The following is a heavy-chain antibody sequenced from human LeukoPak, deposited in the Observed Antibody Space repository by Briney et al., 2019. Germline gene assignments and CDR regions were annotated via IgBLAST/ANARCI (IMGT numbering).Heavy chain of an antibody. Sequence: GGSLRLSCVGSPVTFGTSAMSWVRQAPGKGLEWVSAVSAGGTNTYYADSVEGRFTISRDNSKDTLYLHMDSLRVEDAAQYFCARINCSGGTCYDYFDDWGQGTLVTVSS. CDR2: VSAGGTNT. D-gene: IGHD2-15*01. J-gene: IGHJ4*02. CDR1: PVTFGTSA. V-gene: IGHV3-23*01. CDR3: ARINCSGGTCYDYFDD.